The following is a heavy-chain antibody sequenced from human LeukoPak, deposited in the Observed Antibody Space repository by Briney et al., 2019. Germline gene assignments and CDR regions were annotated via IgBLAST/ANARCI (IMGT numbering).Heavy chain of an antibody. J-gene: IGHJ4*02. CDR3: ARDSHAYGDSVDY. V-gene: IGHV1-69*13. D-gene: IGHD4-17*01. CDR1: GGTFSSYA. CDR2: IIPIFGTA. Sequence: ASVKVSCKAFGGTFSSYAISWVRQAPGQGLEWMGGIIPIFGTANYAQKFQGRVTITADESTSTAYMELSSLGSEDTAVYYCARDSHAYGDSVDYWGQGTLVTVSS.